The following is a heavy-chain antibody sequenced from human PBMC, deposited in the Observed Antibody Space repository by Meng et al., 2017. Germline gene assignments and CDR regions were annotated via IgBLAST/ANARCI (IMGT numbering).Heavy chain of an antibody. V-gene: IGHV4-39*07. D-gene: IGHD6-13*01. Sequence: GSLRLSCTVSGGSISSSSYYWGWIRQPPGKGLEWIGSIYYSGSTYYNPSLKSRVTISVDTSKNQFSLKLSSVTAVDTAVYYCARTNSSSWHYFDYWGQGTLVTVSS. CDR1: GGSISSSSYY. CDR2: IYYSGST. CDR3: ARTNSSSWHYFDY. J-gene: IGHJ4*02.